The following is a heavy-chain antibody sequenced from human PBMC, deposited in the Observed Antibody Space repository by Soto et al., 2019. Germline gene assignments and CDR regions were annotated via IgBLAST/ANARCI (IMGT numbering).Heavy chain of an antibody. D-gene: IGHD3-16*02. CDR3: ASDDDGRYPPNNFDM. V-gene: IGHV3-30-3*01. CDR2: ISYDGSNK. J-gene: IGHJ3*02. Sequence: GGSLRLCFAASGFTFSGYAMHWVRQATGKWLEWVAVISYDGSNKYYAYSVKGRFTISRDNSKNTLYLKMTGLTAADKAVYYCASDDDGRYPPNNFDMWAQGTMVTVSS. CDR1: GFTFSGYA.